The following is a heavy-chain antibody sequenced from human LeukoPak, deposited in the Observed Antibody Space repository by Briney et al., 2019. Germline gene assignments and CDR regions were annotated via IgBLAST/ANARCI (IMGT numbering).Heavy chain of an antibody. CDR2: IIPILGIA. J-gene: IGHJ4*02. Sequence: ASVKVSCKASGGTFSSHAISWVRQAPGQGLEWMGRIIPILGIANYAQKFQGRVTITADKSTSTAYMELSSLRSEDTAVYYCARSVVVVPAALYYFDYWGQGTLVTVSS. D-gene: IGHD2-2*01. V-gene: IGHV1-69*04. CDR3: ARSVVVVPAALYYFDY. CDR1: GGTFSSHA.